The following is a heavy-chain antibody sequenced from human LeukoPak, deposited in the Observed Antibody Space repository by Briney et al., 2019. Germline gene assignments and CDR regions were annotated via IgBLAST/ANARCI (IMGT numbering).Heavy chain of an antibody. Sequence: GGSLRLSCVASGFTFSDYYMSWIRQAPGKGLEWVSYISSSGSTEYYADSVRGRFTISRDNARNSLYLQMNSLRVEDTAVYYCARRTSNAFDVWGQGTLVTVSS. V-gene: IGHV3-11*04. CDR1: GFTFSDYY. J-gene: IGHJ3*01. D-gene: IGHD6-6*01. CDR2: ISSSGSTE. CDR3: ARRTSNAFDV.